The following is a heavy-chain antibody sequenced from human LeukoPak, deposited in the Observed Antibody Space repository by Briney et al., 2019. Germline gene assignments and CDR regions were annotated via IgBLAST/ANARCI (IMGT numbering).Heavy chain of an antibody. CDR1: GGTFSSYA. J-gene: IGHJ4*02. CDR3: AREGDYYDSSGYYDDY. CDR2: IIPILGIA. D-gene: IGHD3-22*01. V-gene: IGHV1-69*04. Sequence: SVKVSCKASGGTFSSYAISWVRQAPGQGVEWMGRIIPILGIANYAQKFQGRVTITADKSTSTAYMELSSLRSEDTAVYYCAREGDYYDSSGYYDDYWGQGTLVTVSS.